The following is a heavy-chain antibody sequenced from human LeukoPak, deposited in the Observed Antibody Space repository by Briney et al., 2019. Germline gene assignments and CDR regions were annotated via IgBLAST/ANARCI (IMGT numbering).Heavy chain of an antibody. D-gene: IGHD6-19*01. CDR3: ARDRVGSGWPRPWYFEF. Sequence: GASVKVSCKPSGYTFTGYYLHWVRQAPGQGLEWMGWINPNTGATIYAEKFRGRVTMTRDKSIDTAYMEMRSLRSDDTAVYYCARDRVGSGWPRPWYFEFWGKGTLITVSS. CDR1: GYTFTGYY. CDR2: INPNTGAT. V-gene: IGHV1-2*02. J-gene: IGHJ4*02.